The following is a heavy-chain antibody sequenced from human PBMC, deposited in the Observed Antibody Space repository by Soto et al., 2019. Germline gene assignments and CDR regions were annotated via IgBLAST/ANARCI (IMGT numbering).Heavy chain of an antibody. J-gene: IGHJ5*02. V-gene: IGHV4-61*01. CDR2: VYYSGTT. CDR3: ARRTPLVRGTSIVTTWFDP. D-gene: IGHD3-10*01. Sequence: LSLTCTVSGGSVNGGKYYWTWIRQPPGKGLEWMGYVYYSGTTSYNPSLKSRITMSVDTSKNQFSLKVNSVTAADTAVYFCARRTPLVRGTSIVTTWFDPWGQGTMVTVSS. CDR1: GGSVNGGKYY.